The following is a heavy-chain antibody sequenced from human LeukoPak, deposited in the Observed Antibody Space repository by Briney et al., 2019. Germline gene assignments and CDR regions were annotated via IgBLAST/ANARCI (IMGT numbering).Heavy chain of an antibody. J-gene: IGHJ5*02. Sequence: GGSLRLSCAASGFTFSDYYMSWIRQAPGKGLEWVSYISSSGSTIYYVDSVKGRFTISRDNAKNSLYLQMNSLRAEDTAVYYCAKDVGIAARQDWFDPWGQGTLVTVSS. CDR1: GFTFSDYY. V-gene: IGHV3-11*01. CDR2: ISSSGSTI. D-gene: IGHD6-6*01. CDR3: AKDVGIAARQDWFDP.